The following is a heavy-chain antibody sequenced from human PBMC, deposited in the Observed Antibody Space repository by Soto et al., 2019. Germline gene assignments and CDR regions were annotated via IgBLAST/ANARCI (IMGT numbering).Heavy chain of an antibody. D-gene: IGHD2-2*01. V-gene: IGHV3-7*01. J-gene: IGHJ4*02. CDR3: ARRSRGPTKRPPQDY. CDR1: GFTFSSYW. Sequence: GGSLRLSCAASGFTFSSYWMSWVRQAPGKGLEWVANIKQDGSEKYYVDSVKGRFTISRDNAKNSLYLQMNSLRAEDTAVYYCARRSRGPTKRPPQDYGGQGTLVTVSS. CDR2: IKQDGSEK.